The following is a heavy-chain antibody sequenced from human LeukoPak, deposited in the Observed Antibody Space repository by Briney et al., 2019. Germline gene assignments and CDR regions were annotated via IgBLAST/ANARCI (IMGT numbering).Heavy chain of an antibody. V-gene: IGHV3-73*01. CDR3: IRQTVEADID. Sequence: PGGSLKLSCAASGFTFSGSLIHWVRQASGKGLEWVGRIRTKADNYAAVYAASVKGRFTISRDDTKNTAYLQMNSLQSDDTATYYCIRQTVEADIDWGQGTLVTVSS. CDR2: IRTKADNYAA. CDR1: GFTFSGSL. D-gene: IGHD2-2*02. J-gene: IGHJ4*02.